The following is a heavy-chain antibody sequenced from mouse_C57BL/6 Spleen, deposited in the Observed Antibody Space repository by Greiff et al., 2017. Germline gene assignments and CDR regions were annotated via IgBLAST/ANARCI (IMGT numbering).Heavy chain of an antibody. CDR3: ASSSDSSGYDY. V-gene: IGHV1-81*01. CDR2: IYPRSGNT. J-gene: IGHJ2*01. D-gene: IGHD3-2*02. CDR1: GYTFTSYG. Sequence: QVHVKQSGAELARPGASVKLSCKASGYTFTSYGISWVKQRTGQGLEWIGEIYPRSGNTYYNEKFKGKATLTADKSSSTAYMELRSLTSEDAAVYFCASSSDSSGYDYWGKGTTLTVSS.